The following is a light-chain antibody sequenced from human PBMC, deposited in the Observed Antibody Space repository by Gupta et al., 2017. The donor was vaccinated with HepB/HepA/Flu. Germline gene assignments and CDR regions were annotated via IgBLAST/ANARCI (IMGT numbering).Light chain of an antibody. CDR3: CSYAGSRRV. CDR2: EVS. Sequence: QSAPTQPASVSGSPGQSHTISCTGTSSDVGSYNLVSWYQQHPGKAPKLMLYEVSKRPSGVSNRFSGSKSGNTASLTISGLQAEDEADYYCCSYAGSRRVFGTGTKVTVL. CDR1: SSDVGSYNL. V-gene: IGLV2-23*02. J-gene: IGLJ1*01.